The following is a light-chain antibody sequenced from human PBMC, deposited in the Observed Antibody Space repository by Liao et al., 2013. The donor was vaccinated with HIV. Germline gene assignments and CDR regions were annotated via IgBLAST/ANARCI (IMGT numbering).Light chain of an antibody. V-gene: IGLV3-1*01. Sequence: DELTQPPSVSVSPGQTASITCSGNILGDKYASWYQQRPGQSPVLVIYQNTKRPSGIPERFSGSNSGNTATLTISGTQAMDEADYFCQAWDSRADVVFGGGTKLTVL. J-gene: IGLJ2*01. CDR2: QNT. CDR1: ILGDKY. CDR3: QAWDSRADVV.